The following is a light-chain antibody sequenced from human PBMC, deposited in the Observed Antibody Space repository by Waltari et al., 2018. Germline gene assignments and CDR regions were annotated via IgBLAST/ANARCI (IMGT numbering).Light chain of an antibody. J-gene: IGKJ1*01. Sequence: DIQMTQSPSSLAASVGDRVPITCRASQSISSDLKWYQQRPGKAPKLLIYDASSLQGGAPTKFSGSGSGTEFTLTISSLQPEDFATYYCQQSYSLPWTFGQGTNVEVK. CDR3: QQSYSLPWT. CDR1: QSISSD. CDR2: DAS. V-gene: IGKV1-39*01.